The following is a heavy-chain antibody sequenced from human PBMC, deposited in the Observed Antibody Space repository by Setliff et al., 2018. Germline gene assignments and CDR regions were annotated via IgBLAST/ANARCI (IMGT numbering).Heavy chain of an antibody. Sequence: PGGSLRLSCAASGFSISDHYMDWVRQAPGKGLEWVGRTKNKANAGYMEYAASVKDRVIISRDDSKNSLYLQMYSLKSDDTAVYYCVRAVVIRGSKPLDSLGQGTRVTVS. CDR1: GFSISDHY. D-gene: IGHD3-10*01. V-gene: IGHV3-72*01. CDR3: VRAVVIRGSKPLDS. CDR2: TKNKANAGYM. J-gene: IGHJ4*02.